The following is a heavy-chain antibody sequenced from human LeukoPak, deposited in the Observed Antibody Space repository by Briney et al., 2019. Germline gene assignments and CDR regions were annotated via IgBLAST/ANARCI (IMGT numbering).Heavy chain of an antibody. D-gene: IGHD3-10*01. Sequence: PGGSLRLSCAGSGFTFSRSWMSWVRQAPGKGLEWVANIKHDASEKNYVDSVKGRFTISRDNAKNSLFLQMDSLRDEDTAVYYCAREEGSWGQGTLVTVSS. CDR1: GFTFSRSW. CDR3: AREEGS. J-gene: IGHJ4*02. CDR2: IKHDASEK. V-gene: IGHV3-7*04.